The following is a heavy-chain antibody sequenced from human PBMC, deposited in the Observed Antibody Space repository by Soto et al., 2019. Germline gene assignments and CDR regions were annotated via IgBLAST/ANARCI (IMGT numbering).Heavy chain of an antibody. V-gene: IGHV3-23*01. CDR1: GFTFSSYA. J-gene: IGHJ6*02. Sequence: PGGSLRLSCAASGFTFSSYAMSWVRQAPGKGLEWVSAISGSGGSTYYADSVKGRFTISRDNSKNTLYLQMNSLRAEETAVYYCAKTAEDYYCCGMDVWVQGTTVTVSS. D-gene: IGHD6-19*01. CDR2: ISGSGGST. CDR3: AKTAEDYYCCGMDV.